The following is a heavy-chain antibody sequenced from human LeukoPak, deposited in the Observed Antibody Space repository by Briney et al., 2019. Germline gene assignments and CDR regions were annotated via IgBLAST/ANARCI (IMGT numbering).Heavy chain of an antibody. V-gene: IGHV3-23*01. CDR2: ISGSGGST. J-gene: IGHJ4*02. CDR3: ARDEEYYYDSSGYYYGY. CDR1: GFTFSSYA. Sequence: PGGSLRLSCAASGFTFSSYAMSWVRQAPGKGLEWVSAISGSGGSTYYADSVKGRFTISRDNSKNTLYLQMNSLRAEDTAVYYCARDEEYYYDSSGYYYGYWGQGTLVTVSS. D-gene: IGHD3-22*01.